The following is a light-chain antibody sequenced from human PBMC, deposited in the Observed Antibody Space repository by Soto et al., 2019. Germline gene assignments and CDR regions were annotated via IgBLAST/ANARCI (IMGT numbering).Light chain of an antibody. CDR2: GAS. CDR3: QQVDSYPRT. J-gene: IGKJ3*01. V-gene: IGKV3-15*01. CDR1: QSVSSK. Sequence: EIVMTQSPATLSVSPGERATLSCRATQSVSSKLAWFQQKPGQAPRLLIYGASTRATDIPARFSGSGSGTEFSLTISSLQSEDFATYYCQQVDSYPRTFGPGTTVEI.